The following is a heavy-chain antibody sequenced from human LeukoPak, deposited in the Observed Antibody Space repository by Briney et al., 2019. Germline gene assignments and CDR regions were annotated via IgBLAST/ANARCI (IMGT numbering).Heavy chain of an antibody. CDR3: ARGSMSNPYCSGGSCYPDY. CDR1: GFTFSSYE. CDR2: ISSSGSTI. V-gene: IGHV3-48*03. D-gene: IGHD2-15*01. J-gene: IGHJ4*02. Sequence: GGSLRLSCAASGFTFSSYEMNWVRQAPGKGLEWVSYISSSGSTIYYADSVKGRFTISRDNAKNSLYLQMNSLRAEDTAVYYCARGSMSNPYCSGGSCYPDYWGQGTLVTVSS.